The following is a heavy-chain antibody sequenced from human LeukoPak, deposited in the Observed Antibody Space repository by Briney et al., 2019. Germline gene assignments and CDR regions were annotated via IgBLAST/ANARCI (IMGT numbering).Heavy chain of an antibody. Sequence: GGSLRLSCAASGFTFNDYYMSWIRQAPGKGLEWVSYISSSSSYTNYADSVKGRFTISRDNAKNSLYLQMNSLRAEDTAVYYCARVTQAVAGLDYWGQGTLVTVSS. J-gene: IGHJ4*02. CDR3: ARVTQAVAGLDY. CDR1: GFTFNDYY. V-gene: IGHV3-11*05. D-gene: IGHD6-19*01. CDR2: ISSSSSYT.